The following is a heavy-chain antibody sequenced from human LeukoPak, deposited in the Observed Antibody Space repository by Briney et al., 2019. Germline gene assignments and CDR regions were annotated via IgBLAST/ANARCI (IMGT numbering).Heavy chain of an antibody. Sequence: GGSLRLSCAASGFTFSTYAMNWVRRAPGKGLDCVSSISYSGGNTHYADSVKGRFTISRDNSKNTLYLQMNSLRAEDTAVYYCAKDRRGYNYFYGMDVWGQGTTVTVSS. J-gene: IGHJ6*02. CDR1: GFTFSTYA. V-gene: IGHV3-23*01. CDR3: AKDRRGYNYFYGMDV. CDR2: ISYSGGNT.